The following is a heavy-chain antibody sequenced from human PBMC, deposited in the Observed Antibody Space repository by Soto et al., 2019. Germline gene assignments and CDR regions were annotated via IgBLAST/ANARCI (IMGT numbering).Heavy chain of an antibody. V-gene: IGHV4-39*01. D-gene: IGHD6-13*01. CDR1: GDSISSSSYY. Sequence: SETLSLTCTVSGDSISSSSYYWGWIRQPPGKGLEWIGSFYHSGSPYYNPSLKSRVTISVDTSKNQFSLKLSSVTAADTAVYNCARQQQVGNFDYWGQGTLVTAPQ. J-gene: IGHJ4*02. CDR2: FYHSGSP. CDR3: ARQQQVGNFDY.